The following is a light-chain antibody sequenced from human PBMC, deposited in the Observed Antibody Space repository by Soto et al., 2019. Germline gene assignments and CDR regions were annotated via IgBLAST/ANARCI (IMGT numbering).Light chain of an antibody. CDR2: EVR. Sequence: QSVLTQPASVSGSPGQSITISCAGTMRDVGAYNLVSWYQQHPGRAPQLIIYEVRNRPSGISFRFSGSKSCNTASLTISGLQAEDEADYYCSSYTTKSSVIFGGGTKLTVL. J-gene: IGLJ2*01. V-gene: IGLV2-14*01. CDR3: SSYTTKSSVI. CDR1: MRDVGAYNL.